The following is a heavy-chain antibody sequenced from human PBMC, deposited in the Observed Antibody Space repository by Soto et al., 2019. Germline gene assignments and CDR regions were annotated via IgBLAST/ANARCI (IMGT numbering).Heavy chain of an antibody. CDR3: AIVIGRHSAYSFDF. Sequence: SETLSLTCTVSGVSISSGGYYWSWIRQHPWKGLEWIGNIYYSGRTYYNPSLKSRVILSVDTSKNHFSLTLRSVTAADSAVYYCAIVIGRHSAYSFDFRGPGXLVTLS. D-gene: IGHD3-16*02. J-gene: IGHJ4*02. V-gene: IGHV4-31*03. CDR2: IYYSGRT. CDR1: GVSISSGGYY.